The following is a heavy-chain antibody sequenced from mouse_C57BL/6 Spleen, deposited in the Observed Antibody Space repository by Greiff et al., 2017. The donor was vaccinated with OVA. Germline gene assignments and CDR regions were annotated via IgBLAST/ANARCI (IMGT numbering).Heavy chain of an antibody. CDR3: ARYDNGSSLWYFDV. D-gene: IGHD1-1*01. V-gene: IGHV1-39*01. J-gene: IGHJ1*03. CDR1: GYSFTDYN. Sequence: EVKLQQSGPELVKPGASVKISCKASGYSFTDYNMNWVKQSNGKSLEWIGVINPNYGTTSYNQKFKGKATLTVDQSSSTAYMQLNSLTSEDSAVYYCARYDNGSSLWYFDVWGTGTTVTVSS. CDR2: INPNYGTT.